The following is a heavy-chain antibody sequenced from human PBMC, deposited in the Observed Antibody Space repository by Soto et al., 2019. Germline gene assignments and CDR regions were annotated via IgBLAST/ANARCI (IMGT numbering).Heavy chain of an antibody. Sequence: GESLKISCKGSGYSFTSYWIGWVRQMPGKGLEWMGIIYPGDSDTRYSPSFQGQVTISADKSISTAYLQWSSLKASDTAMYYCATQLELRWDYYYGMDVWGQGTTVTVSS. D-gene: IGHD1-7*01. V-gene: IGHV5-51*01. CDR3: ATQLELRWDYYYGMDV. J-gene: IGHJ6*02. CDR2: IYPGDSDT. CDR1: GYSFTSYW.